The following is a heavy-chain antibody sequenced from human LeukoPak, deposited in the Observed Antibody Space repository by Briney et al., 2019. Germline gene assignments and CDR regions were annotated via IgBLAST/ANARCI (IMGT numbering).Heavy chain of an antibody. CDR2: INHSGST. V-gene: IGHV4-34*01. CDR3: ARPRGYSYTSRYFDL. D-gene: IGHD5-18*01. J-gene: IGHJ2*01. CDR1: GGSFSGYY. Sequence: PSETLSLTCAVYGGSFSGYYWSWIRQPPGKGLEWIGEINHSGSTNYNPSLKSRVTISVDTSKNQFSLKLSSVTAADTAVYYCARPRGYSYTSRYFDLWGRGTLVTVSS.